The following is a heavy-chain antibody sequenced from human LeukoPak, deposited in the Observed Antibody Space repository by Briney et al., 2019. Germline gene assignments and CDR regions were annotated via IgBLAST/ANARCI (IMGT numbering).Heavy chain of an antibody. V-gene: IGHV4-39*07. J-gene: IGHJ4*02. CDR2: IYYSGNT. CDR3: YSDFWSAVDY. CDR1: GGSISSSSYY. D-gene: IGHD3-3*01. Sequence: PSETLSLTCTVSGGSISSSSYYWGWIRQPPGKGLEWIASIYYSGNTYYNASLKSRVTMSVDTSKNQFSLRLSSVTAADTAVYYCYSDFWSAVDYWGQGTLVTVSS.